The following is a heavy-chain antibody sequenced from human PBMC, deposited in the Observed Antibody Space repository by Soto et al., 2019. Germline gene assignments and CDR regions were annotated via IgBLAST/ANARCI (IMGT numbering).Heavy chain of an antibody. Sequence: QVQLVQSGAEVKKPGASVKVSCKASGYTFTGYYMHWVRQAPGQGLEWMGWINPNSGGTNYAQKFQGWVTMTRDTSISTAYMALSRLRSDDTAVYYCARGGYDGELHYYGMDVWGQGTTVTVSS. CDR2: INPNSGGT. D-gene: IGHD5-12*01. CDR1: GYTFTGYY. V-gene: IGHV1-2*04. J-gene: IGHJ6*02. CDR3: ARGGYDGELHYYGMDV.